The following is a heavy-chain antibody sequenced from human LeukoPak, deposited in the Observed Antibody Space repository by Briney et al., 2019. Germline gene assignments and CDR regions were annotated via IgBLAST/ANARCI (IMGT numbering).Heavy chain of an antibody. CDR2: IIPIFGTA. CDR3: ARTPYYYDFWSANNIGLDY. J-gene: IGHJ4*02. D-gene: IGHD3-3*01. V-gene: IGHV1-69*13. Sequence: SVKVSCKASGGTFSSYAISWVRQAPGQGLEWMGGIIPIFGTANYAQKFQGRVTITADESASTAYMELSSLRSEDTAVYYCARTPYYYDFWSANNIGLDYWGQGTLVTVSS. CDR1: GGTFSSYA.